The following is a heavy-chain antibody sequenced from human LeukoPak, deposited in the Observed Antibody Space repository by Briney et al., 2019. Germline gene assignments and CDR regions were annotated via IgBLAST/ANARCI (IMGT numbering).Heavy chain of an antibody. CDR2: IYYSGNT. V-gene: IGHV4-31*03. CDR1: GGSISSGGYY. D-gene: IGHD3-10*01. CDR3: ARVWCGEGYFDY. Sequence: SETLSLTCTVSGGSISSGGYYWSWLRQHPGKGLEWIGYIYYSGNTYYNSSLKSRVTISVDPPKNQFSLKLSSVTAADTAVYYCARVWCGEGYFDYWGQGTLVTVSS. J-gene: IGHJ4*02.